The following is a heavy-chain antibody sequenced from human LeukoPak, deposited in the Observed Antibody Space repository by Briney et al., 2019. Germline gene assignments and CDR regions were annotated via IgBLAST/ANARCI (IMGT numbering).Heavy chain of an antibody. CDR3: ARGGRFGEFLYTY. J-gene: IGHJ4*02. D-gene: IGHD3-10*01. Sequence: GGSLRLSCAASGFTFSGYAMSWVRQAPGKGLEWVAVISYDGSNKYYADSVKGRFTISRDSSKNTLYLQMNSLRAEDTAVYYCARGGRFGEFLYTYWGRGTLVTVSS. V-gene: IGHV3-30*04. CDR2: ISYDGSNK. CDR1: GFTFSGYA.